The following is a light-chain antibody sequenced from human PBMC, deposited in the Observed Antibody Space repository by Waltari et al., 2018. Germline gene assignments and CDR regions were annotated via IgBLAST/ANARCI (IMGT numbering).Light chain of an antibody. CDR1: QSVGST. Sequence: EIVMTQSPATLSVSQGERATLSCRASQSVGSTLAWYRQKPGQAARNLIYGASSRATGIPARFSGSCSGTDFTLSISCLQSEDFPVYFCQQYNNLPLTFGGGTKVEIK. J-gene: IGKJ4*01. V-gene: IGKV3D-15*01. CDR3: QQYNNLPLT. CDR2: GAS.